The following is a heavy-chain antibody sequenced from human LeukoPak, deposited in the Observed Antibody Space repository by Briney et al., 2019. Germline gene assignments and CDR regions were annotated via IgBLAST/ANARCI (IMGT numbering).Heavy chain of an antibody. CDR2: IYYSGST. CDR3: ARDNEVAARSFDY. D-gene: IGHD6-6*01. V-gene: IGHV4-4*07. Sequence: SETLSLTCTVSGGSISTYYWSWIRQPAGKGLEWIGRIYYSGSTNYNPSLKSRVTISVDTSKNQFSLKLSSVTAADTAVYYCARDNEVAARSFDYWGQGTLVTVSS. J-gene: IGHJ4*02. CDR1: GGSISTYY.